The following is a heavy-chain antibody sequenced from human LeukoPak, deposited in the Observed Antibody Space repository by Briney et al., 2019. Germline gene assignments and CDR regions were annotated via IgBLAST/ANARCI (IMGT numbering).Heavy chain of an antibody. D-gene: IGHD3/OR15-3a*01. Sequence: GGSLRLSCAASGFTFSSYWMAWVRQAPGKGLEWVGYISGSGDTVYYADSVKGRFTISRDNARDSLYLQVNGLRDEDMAVYYCTTGTPPDCWGQETLVTVSS. J-gene: IGHJ4*02. CDR1: GFTFSSYW. CDR2: ISGSGDTV. V-gene: IGHV3-48*02. CDR3: TTGTPPDC.